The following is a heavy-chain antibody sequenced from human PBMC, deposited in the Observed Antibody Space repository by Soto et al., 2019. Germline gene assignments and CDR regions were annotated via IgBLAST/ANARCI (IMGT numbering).Heavy chain of an antibody. CDR3: ARGPPEIPGINYYYYGMDV. V-gene: IGHV3-74*01. J-gene: IGHJ6*02. Sequence: EVQLVESGGGLVQPGGSLRLSCAASGFTFSSYWMHWVGQAPGKGLVWVSRINSDGSSTSYADSVKGRFTISRDNAKNTLYLQMNSLRADDTAVYYCARGPPEIPGINYYYYGMDVWGQGTTVTVSS. D-gene: IGHD2-2*02. CDR1: GFTFSSYW. CDR2: INSDGSST.